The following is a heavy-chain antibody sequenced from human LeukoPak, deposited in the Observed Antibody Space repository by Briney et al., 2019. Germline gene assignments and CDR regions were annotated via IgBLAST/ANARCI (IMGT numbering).Heavy chain of an antibody. Sequence: PGTSLRLSCAASRFTFRNYGMNWVRQAPGKGLEWVTLISCDGSDQFYADFAKGRFTISRDNYSGTLYLQMVGLRPEDTAIYFCAKDYHLCGAAFPGHWGQGALVTVAS. V-gene: IGHV3-30*18. D-gene: IGHD1-14*01. CDR3: AKDYHLCGAAFPGH. CDR1: RFTFRNYG. J-gene: IGHJ4*02. CDR2: ISCDGSDQ.